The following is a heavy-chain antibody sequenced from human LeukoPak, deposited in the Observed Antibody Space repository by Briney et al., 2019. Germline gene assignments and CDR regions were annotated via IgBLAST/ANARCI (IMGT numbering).Heavy chain of an antibody. Sequence: SETLSLTCTVSGCSISSSSYEWGWIRQPPGKGLEWIGRIYYSGSTYYNPSLKSRVTISVDTSKNQFSLTLSSLTAADTAVYYCARHLYGMDVWGQGTTVTVSS. CDR3: ARHLYGMDV. CDR1: GCSISSSSYE. CDR2: IYYSGST. V-gene: IGHV4-39*01. J-gene: IGHJ6*02.